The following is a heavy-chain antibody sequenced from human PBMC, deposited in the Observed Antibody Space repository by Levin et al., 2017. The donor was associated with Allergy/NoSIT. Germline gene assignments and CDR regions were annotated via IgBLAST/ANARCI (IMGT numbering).Heavy chain of an antibody. J-gene: IGHJ6*02. D-gene: IGHD3-3*01. CDR3: ASDKFRRLWSGYYYYYYGMDV. Sequence: SQTLSLTCAVYGGSFSGYYWSWIRQPPGKGLEWIGEINHSGSTNYNPSLKSRVTISVDTSKNQFSLKLSSVTAADTAVYYCASDKFRRLWSGYYYYYYGMDVWGQGTTVTVSS. CDR2: INHSGST. CDR1: GGSFSGYY. V-gene: IGHV4-34*01.